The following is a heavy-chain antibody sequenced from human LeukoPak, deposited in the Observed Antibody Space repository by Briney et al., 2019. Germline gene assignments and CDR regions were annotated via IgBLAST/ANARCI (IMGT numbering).Heavy chain of an antibody. D-gene: IGHD6-13*01. CDR1: GFTLKNFA. CDR2: IRDRSDGQTT. CDR3: TRSAGYGFDY. Sequence: GGSLRLSCAVSGFTLKNFALHWVRQAPGKGVEWVGRIRDRSDGQTTAYAASVKGRFTISRDDSKITAYLHMHKMISDDAAMYFCTRSAGYGFDYWGQGAPAAVSS. V-gene: IGHV3-73*01. J-gene: IGHJ4*02.